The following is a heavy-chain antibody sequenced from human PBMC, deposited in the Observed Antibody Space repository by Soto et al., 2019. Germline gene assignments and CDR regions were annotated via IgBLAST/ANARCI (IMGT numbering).Heavy chain of an antibody. D-gene: IGHD3-3*01. CDR1: GGSISSYY. CDR3: ARGELRVLEWPLAPTV. V-gene: IGHV4-59*01. J-gene: IGHJ6*02. Sequence: SETLSLTCTVSGGSISSYYWSWIRQPPGKGLEWIGYIYYSGSTNYNPSLKSRVTISVDTSKNQFSLKLSSVTAADTAVYYCARGELRVLEWPLAPTVWGQGTTGT. CDR2: IYYSGST.